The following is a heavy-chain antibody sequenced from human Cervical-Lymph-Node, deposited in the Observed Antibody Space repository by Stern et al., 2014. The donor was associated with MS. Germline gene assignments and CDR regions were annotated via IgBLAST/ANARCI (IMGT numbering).Heavy chain of an antibody. CDR3: AAEGEYIRSGIYHYTGMDV. CDR1: GFTFLSSA. J-gene: IGHJ6*02. V-gene: IGHV1-58*02. Sequence: QLVDSGPEVKRPGTSVRVSCKASGFTFLSSAMQWVRQAPGQRLEWVGFIVLVCADTSYAQNIHDRDAISRDMSTSTVNMELSSLRSEDTAVYYCAAEGEYIRSGIYHYTGMDVWGQGTTVTVSS. CDR2: IVLVCADT. D-gene: IGHD3-10*01.